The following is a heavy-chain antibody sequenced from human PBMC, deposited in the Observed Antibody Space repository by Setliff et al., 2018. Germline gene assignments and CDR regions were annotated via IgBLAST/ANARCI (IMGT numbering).Heavy chain of an antibody. D-gene: IGHD2-21*02. CDR1: GYTFSRYS. CDR2: INTNTGNP. Sequence: VASVKVSCKASGYTFSRYSMNWVRQAPGQGLEWMGWINTNTGNPTYAQGFTGRFVFSLDTSVSTAYLQINSLKTEDTAVYYCVREGDFWVGQGDVWGKGTTVTVSS. V-gene: IGHV7-4-1*02. J-gene: IGHJ6*04. CDR3: VREGDFWVGQGDV.